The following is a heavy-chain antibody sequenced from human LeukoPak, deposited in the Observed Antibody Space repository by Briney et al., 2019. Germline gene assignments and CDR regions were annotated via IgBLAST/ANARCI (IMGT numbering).Heavy chain of an antibody. J-gene: IGHJ4*02. V-gene: IGHV3-64D*09. Sequence: PGGSLRLSCAASGFTFSNYAMHWVRQAPGKGLEYVSAISSNGGSTYYAESVKGRFTISRDNSKNTLYLQMSSLRAEDTAVYYCAKSCLDTYYDTLTGSDYWGQGTLVTVSS. CDR3: AKSCLDTYYDTLTGSDY. CDR1: GFTFSNYA. D-gene: IGHD3-9*01. CDR2: ISSNGGST.